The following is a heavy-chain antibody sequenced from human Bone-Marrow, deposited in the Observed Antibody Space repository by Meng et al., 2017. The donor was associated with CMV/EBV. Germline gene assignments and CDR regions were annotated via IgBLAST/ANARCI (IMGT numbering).Heavy chain of an antibody. CDR1: GYIFTSYD. V-gene: IGHV1-18*01. Sequence: ASVKVSCKASGYIFTSYDINWVRQAPGQGLEWVGWVSVYKGDTKYAEKVEGRVTLTADTSASTAYLELRSLRFDDTAVYYCARSRVGAWTWFDPWGQGPRVTSYS. D-gene: IGHD1-26*01. CDR3: ARSRVGAWTWFDP. J-gene: IGHJ5*02. CDR2: VSVYKGDT.